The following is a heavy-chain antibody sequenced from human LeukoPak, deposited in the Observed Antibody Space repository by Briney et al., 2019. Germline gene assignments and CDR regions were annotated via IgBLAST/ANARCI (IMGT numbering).Heavy chain of an antibody. J-gene: IGHJ3*02. V-gene: IGHV1-69*13. CDR2: INPIFGTA. CDR1: GGTFSSYA. Sequence: SVKVSCKASGGTFSSYAISWVRQAPGQGLEWMGGINPIFGTANYAQKFQGRVTITADESTSTAYRELSSLRSEDTAVYYCARDNGGSWVVDAFDIWDQGTMVTVSS. D-gene: IGHD2-15*01. CDR3: ARDNGGSWVVDAFDI.